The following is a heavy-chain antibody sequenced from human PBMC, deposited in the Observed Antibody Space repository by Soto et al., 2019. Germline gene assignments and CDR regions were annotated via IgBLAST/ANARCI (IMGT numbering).Heavy chain of an antibody. D-gene: IGHD3-3*01. Sequence: GASVKVSCKTSGYTFTSYGFTWVRQAPGQGLEWTGWISGYNGNTNYAQNVQGRVSMTTDPSTSTAYMELRSLRSDDTAVYYCARGRITIFGVADLIDYWGQGTVVTVSS. J-gene: IGHJ4*02. V-gene: IGHV1-18*01. CDR3: ARGRITIFGVADLIDY. CDR1: GYTFTSYG. CDR2: ISGYNGNT.